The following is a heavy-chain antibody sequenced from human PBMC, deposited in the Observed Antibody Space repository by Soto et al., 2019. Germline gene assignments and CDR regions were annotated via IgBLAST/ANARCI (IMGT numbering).Heavy chain of an antibody. D-gene: IGHD3-3*01. J-gene: IGHJ5*02. CDR1: GGAISGYY. CDR2: IYSSGGT. CDR3: ARGQRFSDSFDP. V-gene: IGHV4-4*07. Sequence: QVQLQESGPGLVKPSETLSLTCTVSGGAISGYYWTWIRQSAGKGLEWIGRIYSSGGTKYNPSLKSRVTMSLDTSKNQFSLRLSSVNAAYTAVYYCARGQRFSDSFDPWGQGTLVTVSS.